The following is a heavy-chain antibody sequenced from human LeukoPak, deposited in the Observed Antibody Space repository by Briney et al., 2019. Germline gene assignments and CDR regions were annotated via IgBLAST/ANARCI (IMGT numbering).Heavy chain of an antibody. CDR1: GGSISSYY. V-gene: IGHV4-59*01. CDR2: NYYSGGT. Sequence: SETLSLTCTVSGGSISSYYWTWIRQPPGKGLEWIGYNYYSGGTNYNPSLKSRVTISVDTPKNQFSLKLTSVTAADTAVFYCARVRSYSSSYHGGHYFDSWGQGTLVTVSS. CDR3: ARVRSYSSSYHGGHYFDS. J-gene: IGHJ4*02. D-gene: IGHD6-6*01.